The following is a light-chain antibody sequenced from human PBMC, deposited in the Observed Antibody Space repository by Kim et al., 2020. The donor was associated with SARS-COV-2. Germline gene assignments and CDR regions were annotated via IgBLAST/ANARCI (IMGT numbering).Light chain of an antibody. CDR3: CSYAGSYTPWV. CDR1: SSDVGGYNY. CDR2: DVT. V-gene: IGLV2-11*01. J-gene: IGLJ3*02. Sequence: QSALTQPRSVSGSLGQSVTISCTGTSSDVGGYNYVSWYQQHPGKAPKLMIYDVTKRPPGVPDRFSGSKSGNTASLTISGLQAEDEADYYCCSYAGSYTPWVFGGGTQLTVL.